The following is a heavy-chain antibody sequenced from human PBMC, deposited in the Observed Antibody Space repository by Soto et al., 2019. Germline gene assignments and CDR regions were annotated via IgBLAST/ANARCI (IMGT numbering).Heavy chain of an antibody. Sequence: SETLSLTCTVSGGSISSYYWSWIRQSPGKGLEWIGYISYSGSTKYNPSLKSRVTISVDTSKNQFSLKLSSVTAADTAVYYCARELFGRSVWFDPWGQGTLVTVSS. CDR2: ISYSGST. J-gene: IGHJ5*02. V-gene: IGHV4-59*01. CDR3: ARELFGRSVWFDP. D-gene: IGHD3-10*01. CDR1: GGSISSYY.